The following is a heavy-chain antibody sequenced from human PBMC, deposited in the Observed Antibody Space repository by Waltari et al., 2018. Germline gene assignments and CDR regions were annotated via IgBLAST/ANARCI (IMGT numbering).Heavy chain of an antibody. J-gene: IGHJ4*02. V-gene: IGHV3-21*01. CDR2: ISSSSSYI. CDR1: GFTFSSYS. CDR3: ARSGGDTFDY. Sequence: EVQLVESGGGLVKPGGSLRLSCAASGFTFSSYSMNWVRQAPGKALEWVSAISSSSSYIYYADSVKGRFTISRDNAKNSLYLQMNSLRAEDTAVYYCARSGGDTFDYWGQGTLVTVSS. D-gene: IGHD2-21*01.